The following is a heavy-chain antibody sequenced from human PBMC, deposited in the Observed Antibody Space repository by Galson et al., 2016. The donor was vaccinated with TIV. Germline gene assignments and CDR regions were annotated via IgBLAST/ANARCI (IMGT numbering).Heavy chain of an antibody. Sequence: SVKVSCKASGDIFSYHYMNWVRQAPGRGLEWMGLINPGAGGTTSAQKLQARVTMTRDTSTTTFYIELSSLKFEDTAMYYCATIQSCGGDCYHADSWGQGTLVTVSS. CDR1: GDIFSYHY. J-gene: IGHJ4*02. V-gene: IGHV1-46*01. CDR2: INPGAGGT. CDR3: ATIQSCGGDCYHADS. D-gene: IGHD2-21*02.